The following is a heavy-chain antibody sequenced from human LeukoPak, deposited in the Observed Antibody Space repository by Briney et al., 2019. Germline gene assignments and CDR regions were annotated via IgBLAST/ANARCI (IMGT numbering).Heavy chain of an antibody. CDR1: GGSISSYY. Sequence: SETLSLTCTVSGGSISSYYWSWVRQPPGKGLEGIGYIYYRGSTNYNPSLKSRVTISVDTSKNQFSLKLSSVTAADTAVYYCARVIEDSSGYSDYWGQGTLVTVSS. V-gene: IGHV4-59*01. CDR2: IYYRGST. CDR3: ARVIEDSSGYSDY. J-gene: IGHJ4*02. D-gene: IGHD3-22*01.